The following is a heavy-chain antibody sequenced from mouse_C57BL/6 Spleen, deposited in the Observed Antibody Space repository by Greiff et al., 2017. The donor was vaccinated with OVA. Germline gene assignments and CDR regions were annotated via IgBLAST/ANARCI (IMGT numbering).Heavy chain of an antibody. Sequence: VQLQQSGAELVKPGASVKMSCKASGYTFTSYWITWVKQRPGQGLEWIGDIYPGSGSTNYNEKFKSKATLTVDTSSSTAYMQLSSLTSEDSAVYDCARSTGTENYYAMDYWGQGTSVTVSS. J-gene: IGHJ4*01. CDR3: ARSTGTENYYAMDY. CDR2: IYPGSGST. V-gene: IGHV1-55*01. D-gene: IGHD4-1*02. CDR1: GYTFTSYW.